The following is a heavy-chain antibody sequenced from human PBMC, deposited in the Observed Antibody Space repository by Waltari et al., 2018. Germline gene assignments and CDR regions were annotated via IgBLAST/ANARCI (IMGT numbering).Heavy chain of an antibody. J-gene: IGHJ4*02. D-gene: IGHD2-21*01. CDR3: ARDRGYCGGDCYKNLDS. Sequence: EVQLVESGGGLVQPGGSLRLSCAAFGFTFRDYWIHWVRQAPGKGLEWVANIKKDGGEKYYVDSVKGRFTVSRDNAKNSLYLQMSSLRAEDTAVYYCARDRGYCGGDCYKNLDSWGQGTLVAVSS. CDR1: GFTFRDYW. CDR2: IKKDGGEK. V-gene: IGHV3-7*01.